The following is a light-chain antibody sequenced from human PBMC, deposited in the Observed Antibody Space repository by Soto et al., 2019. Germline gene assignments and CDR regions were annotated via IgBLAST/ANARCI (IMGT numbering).Light chain of an antibody. Sequence: DIQMTQSPSTLSASVGDRVTITCRASQSISSWLAWYQQKPGKAPKLLIYKASSLESGVPSRFSGSGSGTEFTLTISSLQPDDFATYYCQQYNRYSPITFGQGPKVEIK. CDR1: QSISSW. J-gene: IGKJ1*01. CDR3: QQYNRYSPIT. V-gene: IGKV1-5*03. CDR2: KAS.